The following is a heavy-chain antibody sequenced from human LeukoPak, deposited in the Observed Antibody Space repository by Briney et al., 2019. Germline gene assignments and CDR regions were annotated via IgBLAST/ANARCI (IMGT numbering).Heavy chain of an antibody. CDR2: ITGSGGNT. Sequence: PGRSLRLSCAASGFTFSSYAMHWVRQAPGKGLEWVSAITGSGGNTYYADSVKGRFTISRDNSKNTLYLQMNSLRAEDTAVYYCAKWGDYDVLTGYYVSDYWGQGTLVTVSS. V-gene: IGHV3-23*01. CDR1: GFTFSSYA. D-gene: IGHD3-9*01. CDR3: AKWGDYDVLTGYYVSDY. J-gene: IGHJ4*02.